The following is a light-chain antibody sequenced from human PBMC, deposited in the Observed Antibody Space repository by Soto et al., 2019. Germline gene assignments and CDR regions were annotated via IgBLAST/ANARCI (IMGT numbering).Light chain of an antibody. CDR3: QSYDRSLSGSV. J-gene: IGLJ1*01. CDR1: TSNIGAGYD. CDR2: RNS. V-gene: IGLV1-40*01. Sequence: QSVLTQPPSVSGAPGQRVTISCTGSTSNIGAGYDVHWYQQLPGTAPKLIYRNSNRPSGVPDRFSGSKSGTSASLAITGLQAEDEADYYCQSYDRSLSGSVFGSGTKLTVL.